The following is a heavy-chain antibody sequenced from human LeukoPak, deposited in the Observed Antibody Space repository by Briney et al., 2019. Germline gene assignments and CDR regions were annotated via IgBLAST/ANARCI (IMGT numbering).Heavy chain of an antibody. J-gene: IGHJ4*02. CDR2: IYSGGTT. CDR1: GLTVSSNY. Sequence: GGSLRLSCAASGLTVSSNYMSWVRQAPGKGLEWVSTIYSGGTTYYADSVKGRFTISRDNSENTLYLQMNSLRAEDTAVFYCATSSRQLAFDYWGQGTLVTVSS. V-gene: IGHV3-53*01. D-gene: IGHD5-24*01. CDR3: ATSSRQLAFDY.